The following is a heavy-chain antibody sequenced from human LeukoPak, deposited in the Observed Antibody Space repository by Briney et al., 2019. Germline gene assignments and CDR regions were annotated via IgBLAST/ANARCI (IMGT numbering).Heavy chain of an antibody. J-gene: IGHJ4*02. Sequence: PGGSLSLSCAASGFTFTRYGMHWVRQAPGKGLEWVAVIWYDGTNKYYADSVKGRFTISRDTSKNTLYLQMNSLTAEDTAVYYCARVSESGNSDYWGQGTLVTVSS. V-gene: IGHV3-33*01. CDR3: ARVSESGNSDY. D-gene: IGHD4-23*01. CDR1: GFTFTRYG. CDR2: IWYDGTNK.